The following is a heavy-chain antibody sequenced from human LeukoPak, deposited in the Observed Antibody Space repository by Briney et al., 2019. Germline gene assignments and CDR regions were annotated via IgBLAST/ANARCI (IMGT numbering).Heavy chain of an antibody. J-gene: IGHJ4*02. V-gene: IGHV3-66*04. CDR1: GFNVTTNN. CDR2: FLAGGLL. CDR3: GRRFCNSCPLDF. Sequence: GGSLRLSCVGSGFNVTTNNMYWVRQAPGKGLECVSTFLAGGLLDYADSVRDRFTISRDTSKNTLYLQMNSLSAKDTAVYYCGRRFCNSCPLDFWGQGTLVTVSS. D-gene: IGHD2-21*01.